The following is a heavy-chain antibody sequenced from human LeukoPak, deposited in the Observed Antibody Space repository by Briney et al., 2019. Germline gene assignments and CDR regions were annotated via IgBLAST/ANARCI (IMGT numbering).Heavy chain of an antibody. J-gene: IGHJ5*02. V-gene: IGHV4-38-2*02. CDR2: IYHSGST. CDR3: ARDGGGNWFDP. CDR1: GYSISSGYY. D-gene: IGHD3-16*01. Sequence: PSETLSLTGTVSGYSISSGYYWGWIRQPPGKGLEWIGSIYHSGSTYYNLSLKSRVTISVDTSKNQFTLKLSSVTAADTAVYYCARDGGGNWFDPWGQGTLVTVSS.